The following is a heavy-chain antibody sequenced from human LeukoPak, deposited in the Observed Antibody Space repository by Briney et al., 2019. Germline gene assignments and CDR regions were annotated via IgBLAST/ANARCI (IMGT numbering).Heavy chain of an antibody. CDR3: ARVATTTNPPQRPFDY. V-gene: IGHV4-38-2*01. J-gene: IGHJ4*02. CDR1: GYSINSGYC. Sequence: PSETLSLTCAVSGYSINSGYCWGWIRQPPGKGLEWIESIYHSGSTYYNPSLKSRVTISVDTSKNQFSLKLSSVTAADTAVYYCARVATTTNPPQRPFDYWGQGTLVTVSS. D-gene: IGHD5-12*01. CDR2: IYHSGST.